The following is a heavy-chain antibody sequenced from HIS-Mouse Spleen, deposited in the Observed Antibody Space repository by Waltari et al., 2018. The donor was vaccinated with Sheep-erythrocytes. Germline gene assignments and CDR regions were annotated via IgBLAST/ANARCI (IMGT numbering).Heavy chain of an antibody. Sequence: QLQLQESGPGLVKPSETLSLTCTVSGGSISSSSYYWGWIRQPPGKGLEWIGSIYYSGSTYYNPSLKSRVTISVDTSKNQFSLKLSSVTAADTAVYYCARLYYYDSSGYCFDYWGQGTLVTVSS. J-gene: IGHJ4*02. D-gene: IGHD3-22*01. V-gene: IGHV4-39*01. CDR2: IYYSGST. CDR1: GGSISSSSYY. CDR3: ARLYYYDSSGYCFDY.